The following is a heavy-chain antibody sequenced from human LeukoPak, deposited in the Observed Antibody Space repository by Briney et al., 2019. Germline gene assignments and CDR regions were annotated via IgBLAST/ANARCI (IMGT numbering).Heavy chain of an antibody. J-gene: IGHJ5*02. Sequence: SGPTLVKPTQTLTLTCTFSGFSLSTSGVGVGWIRQPPGKALEWLALIYWNDDKRYSPSLKSRLTITKDTSKNQVVLTMTNMDPVDTATYYCAHIPFYDFWSGYLNWFDPWGQGTLLTVSS. D-gene: IGHD3-3*01. CDR3: AHIPFYDFWSGYLNWFDP. V-gene: IGHV2-5*01. CDR1: GFSLSTSGVG. CDR2: IYWNDDK.